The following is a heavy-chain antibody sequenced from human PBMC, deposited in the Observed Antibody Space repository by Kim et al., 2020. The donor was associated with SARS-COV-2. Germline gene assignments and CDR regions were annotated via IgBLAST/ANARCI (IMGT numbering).Heavy chain of an antibody. J-gene: IGHJ3*02. Sequence: SETLSLTCTVSGGSISSSSYYWGWIRQPPGKGLEWIGSIYYSGSTYYNPSLKSRVTISVDTSKNQFSLKLSSVTAADTAVYYCARLHRTSTSCYTGSGAFDIWGQGTMVTASS. CDR2: IYYSGST. V-gene: IGHV4-39*01. D-gene: IGHD2-2*02. CDR1: GGSISSSSYY. CDR3: ARLHRTSTSCYTGSGAFDI.